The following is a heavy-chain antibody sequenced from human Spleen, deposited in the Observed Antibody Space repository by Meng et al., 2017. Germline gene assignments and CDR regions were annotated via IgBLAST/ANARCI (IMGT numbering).Heavy chain of an antibody. D-gene: IGHD3-10*01. CDR2: ISHSGST. Sequence: GQLEESGPGPVKPPGTLALICVVSGDSISSSTWWSWVRQPPGKGLEWIGEISHSGSTNYNPSLKSRVTISVDKSKNQFSLNLGSVTAADTAVYYCVRIYGSGTYWGRGTLVTVSS. J-gene: IGHJ4*02. CDR1: GDSISSSTW. V-gene: IGHV4-4*03. CDR3: VRIYGSGTY.